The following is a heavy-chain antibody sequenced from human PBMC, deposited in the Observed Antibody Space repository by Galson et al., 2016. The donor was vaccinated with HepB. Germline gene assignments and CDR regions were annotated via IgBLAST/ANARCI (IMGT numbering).Heavy chain of an antibody. Sequence: ETLSLTCAVSGGSISSSNWWSWVRRPPGKGLEWIGDIYHSGSTNYNPSLKSRVTISVDKSKDQFSLKLSSVTAADTAVYYCARVSGVHYYFDYWGQGTLVTVSS. CDR2: IYHSGST. D-gene: IGHD7-27*01. J-gene: IGHJ4*02. V-gene: IGHV4-4*02. CDR1: GGSISSSNW. CDR3: ARVSGVHYYFDY.